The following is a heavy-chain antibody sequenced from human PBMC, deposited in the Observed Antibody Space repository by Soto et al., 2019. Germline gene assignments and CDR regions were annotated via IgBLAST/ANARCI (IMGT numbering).Heavy chain of an antibody. V-gene: IGHV3-9*01. CDR1: GFTFDDYA. D-gene: IGHD6-19*01. CDR3: AKGEAQWSFSSGPKG. Sequence: EVQLVESGGGLVQPGRSLRLSCAASGFTFDDYAMHWVRQAPGKGLEWVSGISWNSGSIGYADSVKGRFTISRDNAKNSLYLQMNSLRAEDTALYYCAKGEAQWSFSSGPKGWGQGTLVTVSS. CDR2: ISWNSGSI. J-gene: IGHJ4*02.